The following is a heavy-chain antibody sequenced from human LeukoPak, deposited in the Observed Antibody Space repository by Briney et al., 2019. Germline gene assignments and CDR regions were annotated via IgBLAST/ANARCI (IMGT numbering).Heavy chain of an antibody. CDR2: IHTSGGT. Sequence: SETLSLSCAVYGGSFSGYYRSWIRQPAGKGLEWVGRIHTSGGTKYNPSPKSRVTMSVDATKNQFPLMLSSVPAADTTVFYRARDKYYYDSSASIRFDYWGQGTLVTVS. CDR3: ARDKYYYDSSASIRFDY. D-gene: IGHD3-22*01. CDR1: GGSFSGYY. J-gene: IGHJ4*02. V-gene: IGHV4-4*07.